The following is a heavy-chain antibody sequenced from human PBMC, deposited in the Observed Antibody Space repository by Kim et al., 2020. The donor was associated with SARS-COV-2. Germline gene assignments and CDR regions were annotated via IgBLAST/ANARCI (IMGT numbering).Heavy chain of an antibody. D-gene: IGHD6-13*01. CDR1: GFTFSDYY. Sequence: GGSLRLSCAASGFTFSDYYMSWIRQAPGKGLEWFSYISSSSYTNYADSVKGRFTISRDNAKNSLYLQMNSLRAEDTAVYYCARVREGGSSWYDFDYWGQG. CDR2: ISSSSYT. V-gene: IGHV3-11*05. CDR3: ARVREGGSSWYDFDY. J-gene: IGHJ4*02.